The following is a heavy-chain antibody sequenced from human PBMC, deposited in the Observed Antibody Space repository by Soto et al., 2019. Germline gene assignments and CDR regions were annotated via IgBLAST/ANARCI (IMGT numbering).Heavy chain of an antibody. D-gene: IGHD3-22*01. CDR1: GFTLSSYC. J-gene: IGHJ5*02. V-gene: IGHV3-30*18. CDR3: AKTYYYDSSGEPPNWFDP. Sequence: GGSLRLSCAASGFTLSSYCMHWVRQAPGKGLEWVAVISYDGSNKYYADSVKGRFTISRDNSKNTLYLQMNSLRAEDTAVYYCAKTYYYDSSGEPPNWFDPWGQGTLVTV. CDR2: ISYDGSNK.